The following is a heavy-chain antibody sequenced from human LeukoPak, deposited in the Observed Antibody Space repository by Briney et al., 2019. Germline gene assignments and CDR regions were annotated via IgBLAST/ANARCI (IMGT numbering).Heavy chain of an antibody. CDR3: ARGSTTGTTSYFDP. J-gene: IGHJ5*02. Sequence: SETLSLTCTVSGGSISSSSYYWGWIRQPPGKGLEWIGSIYHSGSTYYNPPLKSRVTISLNTSKNYFSLKLNSVTAADTAVYYCARGSTTGTTSYFDPWGQGTLVTVSS. CDR1: GGSISSSSYY. V-gene: IGHV4-39*02. D-gene: IGHD1-1*01. CDR2: IYHSGST.